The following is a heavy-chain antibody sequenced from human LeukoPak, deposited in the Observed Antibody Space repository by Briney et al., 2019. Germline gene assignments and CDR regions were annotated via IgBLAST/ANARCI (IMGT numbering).Heavy chain of an antibody. CDR3: ARHIISSGWYGGVDY. CDR1: GYSFTSYW. CDR2: IDPSDSYT. V-gene: IGHV5-10-1*01. D-gene: IGHD6-19*01. J-gene: IGHJ4*02. Sequence: GESLKISCKGSGYSFTSYWISWVRQMPGKGLEWMGRIDPSDSYTNYSPSFQGHVTISADKSTSTAYLQWSSLKASDTAMYYCARHIISSGWYGGVDYWGQGTLVTVSS.